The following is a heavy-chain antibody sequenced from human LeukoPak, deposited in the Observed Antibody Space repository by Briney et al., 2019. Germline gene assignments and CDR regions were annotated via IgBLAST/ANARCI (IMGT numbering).Heavy chain of an antibody. CDR1: GGTFSSYA. Sequence: GASVKVSCKASGGTFSSYAISWVRQAPGQGLEWMGGIIPIFGTANYAQKFQGRVTLTTDTSTGTADLEMNSLTFEDTAVYYCATGTNGLYGSNRFQGYFDDWGQGTLVTVLS. J-gene: IGHJ4*02. D-gene: IGHD6-13*01. CDR3: ATGTNGLYGSNRFQGYFDD. V-gene: IGHV1-69*05. CDR2: IIPIFGTA.